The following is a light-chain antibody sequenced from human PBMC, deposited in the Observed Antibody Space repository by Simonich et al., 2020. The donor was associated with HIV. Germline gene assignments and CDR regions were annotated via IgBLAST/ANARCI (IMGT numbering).Light chain of an antibody. CDR1: RSVLYSSNNQNY. J-gene: IGKJ1*01. Sequence: DIVMTQSPDSLAVSLGERATINCKSSRSVLYSSNNQNYLAWYKQKPGQQPNLLIYWASTRESGVPDRFSASGSGTDFTLTISSLQAEDVAVYYCQQYYSSPPTFGQGTKVEIK. V-gene: IGKV4-1*01. CDR2: WAS. CDR3: QQYYSSPPT.